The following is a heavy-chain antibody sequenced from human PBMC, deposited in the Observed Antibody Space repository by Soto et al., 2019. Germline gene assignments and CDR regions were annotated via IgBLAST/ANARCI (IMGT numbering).Heavy chain of an antibody. CDR3: ARDLGNYCSGGSCYQSGSGMDV. CDR1: GFTFSSYA. D-gene: IGHD2-15*01. CDR2: ISYDGSNK. V-gene: IGHV3-30-3*01. J-gene: IGHJ6*02. Sequence: PGGSLRLSCAASGFTFSSYAMHWVRQAPGKGLEWVAVISYDGSNKYYADSVKGRFTISRDNSKNTLYLQMNSLRAEDTAVYYCARDLGNYCSGGSCYQSGSGMDVWGQGTTVTVSS.